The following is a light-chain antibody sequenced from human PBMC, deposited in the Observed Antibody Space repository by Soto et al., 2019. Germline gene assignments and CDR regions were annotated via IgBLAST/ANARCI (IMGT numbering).Light chain of an antibody. V-gene: IGKV3-11*01. CDR2: GAS. J-gene: IGKJ1*01. Sequence: EIVLTQSPGTLSLSPGERATLSCRASQSVISTYLAWYQQKPGQAPRLLIYGASNRATGIPTRFSGSGSGTDFTLTISSLEPEDFAVYYCQQRYNWPQTFGQGTKVEIK. CDR1: QSVISTY. CDR3: QQRYNWPQT.